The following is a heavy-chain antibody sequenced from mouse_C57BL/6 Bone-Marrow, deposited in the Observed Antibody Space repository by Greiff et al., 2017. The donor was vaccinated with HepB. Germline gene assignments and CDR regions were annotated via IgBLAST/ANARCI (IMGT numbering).Heavy chain of an antibody. Sequence: EVQVVESEGGLVQPGSSMKLSCTASGFTFSDYYMAWVRQVPEKGLEWVANINYDGSSTYYLDSLKSRFIISRDNAKNILYLQMSSLKSEDTATYYCARDRDGYYPIHWYFDVWGTGTTVTVSS. V-gene: IGHV5-16*01. J-gene: IGHJ1*03. D-gene: IGHD2-3*01. CDR3: ARDRDGYYPIHWYFDV. CDR1: GFTFSDYY. CDR2: INYDGSST.